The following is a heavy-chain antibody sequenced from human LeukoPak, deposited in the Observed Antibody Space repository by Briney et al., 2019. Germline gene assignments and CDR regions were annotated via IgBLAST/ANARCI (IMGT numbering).Heavy chain of an antibody. CDR2: INPNSGET. CDR3: ARDRDYSNTERGFDY. CDR1: GYTFTDYY. J-gene: IGHJ4*02. V-gene: IGHV1-2*02. D-gene: IGHD4-11*01. Sequence: ASVKVSCTTSGYTFTDYYIHSVRQAPGQGLEWVGWINPNSGETNSAQKFQGRVTMTGDTSISTAYMELRRVTSDDTAVYYCARDRDYSNTERGFDYWGQGTLVTVSS.